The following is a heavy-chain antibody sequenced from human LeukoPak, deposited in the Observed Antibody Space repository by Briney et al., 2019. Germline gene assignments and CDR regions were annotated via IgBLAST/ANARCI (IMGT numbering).Heavy chain of an antibody. CDR2: ISYSGST. V-gene: IGHV4-61*01. J-gene: IGHJ4*02. CDR1: GGSVSSGSYY. D-gene: IGHD5-24*01. Sequence: SETLSLTCTVSGGSVSSGSYYWSWIRQPPGKGLEWIGYISYSGSTNYNPSLESRVTISVDTSKNQFSLKLSSVTAADTAVYYCARAGPRDGYNYPPFDYWGQGTLVTVSS. CDR3: ARAGPRDGYNYPPFDY.